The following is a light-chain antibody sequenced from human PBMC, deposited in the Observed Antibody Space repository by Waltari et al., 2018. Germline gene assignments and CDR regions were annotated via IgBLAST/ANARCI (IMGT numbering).Light chain of an antibody. CDR1: SSAVGGYNS. CDR2: DVS. J-gene: IGLJ3*02. CDR3: SSYTSSSTLWV. Sequence: QSALTQPASASGSPGQSLPISCTGTSSAVGGYNSVPRYQQHPGKAPKLMIYDVSNRPSGVSNRFSGSKSGNTASLTISGLQAEDEADYYCSSYTSSSTLWVFGGGTKLTVL. V-gene: IGLV2-14*03.